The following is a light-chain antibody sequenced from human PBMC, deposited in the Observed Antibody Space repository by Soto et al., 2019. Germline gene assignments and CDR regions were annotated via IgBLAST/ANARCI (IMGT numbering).Light chain of an antibody. Sequence: DIQITQSPSSLSAAGGDGGTSTGRASQIISSWLAWYQQKPGKAPKLLICDASSLESGALYRFSGRGSGTEFTLTITSLPPDDFATYYCQQYNSYSRWTFGQGTKVDIK. J-gene: IGKJ1*01. CDR2: DAS. CDR1: QIISSW. CDR3: QQYNSYSRWT. V-gene: IGKV1-5*01.